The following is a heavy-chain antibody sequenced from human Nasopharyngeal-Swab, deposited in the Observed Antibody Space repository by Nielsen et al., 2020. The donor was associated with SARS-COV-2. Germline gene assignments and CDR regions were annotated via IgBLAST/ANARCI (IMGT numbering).Heavy chain of an antibody. D-gene: IGHD2-15*01. J-gene: IGHJ5*02. Sequence: GESLKISCAASGFTFSSYGMHWVRQAPGKGLEWVAVIWYDGSNEYYADSVKGRFTISRDNSKNTLYLQMNSLRVEDTAVYYCARERVAWIVVVVAGREFDPWGQGTLVTVSS. CDR1: GFTFSSYG. CDR2: IWYDGSNE. V-gene: IGHV3-33*01. CDR3: ARERVAWIVVVVAGREFDP.